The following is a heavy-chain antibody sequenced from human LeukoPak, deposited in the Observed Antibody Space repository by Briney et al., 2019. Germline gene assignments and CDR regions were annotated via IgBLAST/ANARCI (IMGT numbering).Heavy chain of an antibody. V-gene: IGHV4-30-4*01. CDR2: IYYNGST. D-gene: IGHD3-9*01. J-gene: IGHJ5*02. Sequence: SETLSLTCTVSGGSISSGDYYWSWIRQPPRKGLEWIGYIYYNGSTYYNPSLKSRVTISVDTSKNQFSLKLSSVTAADTAVYYCARGELDILTGNNWFDPWGQGTLVTVSS. CDR3: ARGELDILTGNNWFDP. CDR1: GGSISSGDYY.